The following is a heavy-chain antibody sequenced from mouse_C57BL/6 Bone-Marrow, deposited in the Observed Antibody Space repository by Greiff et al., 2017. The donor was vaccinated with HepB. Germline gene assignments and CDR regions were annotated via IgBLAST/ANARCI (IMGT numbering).Heavy chain of an antibody. CDR1: GYTFTSYG. Sequence: VQLVESGAELARPGASVKLSCKASGYTFTSYGISWVKQRTGQGLEWIGEIYPRSGNTYYNEKFKGKATLTADKSSSTAYMELRSLTSEDSAVYFCASPTTVVGDWFAYWGQGTLVTVSA. D-gene: IGHD1-1*01. J-gene: IGHJ3*01. V-gene: IGHV1-81*01. CDR2: IYPRSGNT. CDR3: ASPTTVVGDWFAY.